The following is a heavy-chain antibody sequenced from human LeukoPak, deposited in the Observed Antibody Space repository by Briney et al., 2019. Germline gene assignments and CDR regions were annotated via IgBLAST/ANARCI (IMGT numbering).Heavy chain of an antibody. CDR2: VNWSGSST. CDR1: GFNFDDYG. D-gene: IGHD3-22*01. V-gene: IGHV3-20*04. CDR3: ARAHNYDGRDYYYAFSDY. Sequence: PGGSLRLSCAASGFNFDDYGMTWVHQAPGRGLEWVSGVNWSGSSTNYADSVKGRFTISRDSATNSLYLQMNSLRAEDTALYYCARAHNYDGRDYYYAFSDYWGQGTLVTVSS. J-gene: IGHJ4*02.